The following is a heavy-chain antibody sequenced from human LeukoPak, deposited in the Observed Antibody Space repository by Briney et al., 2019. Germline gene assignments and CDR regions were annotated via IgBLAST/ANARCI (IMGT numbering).Heavy chain of an antibody. Sequence: GSLRLSCAASGFTFSSYAMSWIRQPPGKGLEWGGYIYYSGSTNYNPSLKSRVTISVDTSKNQYSLKLSSVTAADTAVYYCARHRPHYYDSSGYYDYWGQGTLVTVSS. V-gene: IGHV4-59*08. D-gene: IGHD3-22*01. CDR2: IYYSGST. J-gene: IGHJ4*02. CDR3: ARHRPHYYDSSGYYDY. CDR1: GFTFSSYA.